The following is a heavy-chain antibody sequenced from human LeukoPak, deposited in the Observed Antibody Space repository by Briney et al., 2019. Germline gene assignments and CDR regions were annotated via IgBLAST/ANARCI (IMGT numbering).Heavy chain of an antibody. CDR2: IYYSGST. D-gene: IGHD6-13*01. J-gene: IGHJ4*02. V-gene: IGHV4-30-4*08. CDR1: GGSVSSADYY. Sequence: PSQTLSLTCTVSGGSVSSADYYWSWIRQPPGKGLEWIGYIYYSGSTFYNPSLKSRVTISVDTSKNQFSLKLSSVTAADTAVYYCARVPSGMGNYFDYWGQGTLVTVSS. CDR3: ARVPSGMGNYFDY.